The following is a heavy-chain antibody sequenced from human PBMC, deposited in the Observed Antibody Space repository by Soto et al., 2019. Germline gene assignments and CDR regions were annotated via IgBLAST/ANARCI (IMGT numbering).Heavy chain of an antibody. D-gene: IGHD3-9*01. V-gene: IGHV4-59*01. J-gene: IGHJ6*02. CDR2: IYYSGST. CDR3: ARLKPSDWDYYYGMDV. Sequence: SETLSLTCAVSIGSISSYNWSWIRQPPGKGLEWIGYIYYSGSTNYNPSLKSRVTILVDMSKNQFSLKLRSVTAADTAVYYCARLKPSDWDYYYGMDVWGQGTTVTVSS. CDR1: IGSISSYN.